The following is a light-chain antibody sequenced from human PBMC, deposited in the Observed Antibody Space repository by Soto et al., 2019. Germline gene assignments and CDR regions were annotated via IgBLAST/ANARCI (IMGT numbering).Light chain of an antibody. CDR1: SSDIGAYDF. CDR3: SSYTSTNTPYV. V-gene: IGLV2-14*03. CDR2: EVT. J-gene: IGLJ1*01. Sequence: QSVLTQPPTASGTPGQSLIVSCTGTSSDIGAYDFVSWYQQHPGKVPKLLIYEVTTRPSGISSRFSGSKSGNTASLTISGLQADDEAYYYCSSYTSTNTPYVFGTGTKVTVL.